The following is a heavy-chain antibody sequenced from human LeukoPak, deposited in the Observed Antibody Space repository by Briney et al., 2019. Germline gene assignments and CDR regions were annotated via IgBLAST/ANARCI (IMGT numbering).Heavy chain of an antibody. Sequence: PGGSLRLSCLTSGFTLSTNAMSWVRQAPGKGLEWISGISGSGASTYYADSVKGRFTISRDDSRNTLYLQMNSLRADDTAIYYCARDKIVGPTTLDYWGQGTLVTVSS. CDR1: GFTLSTNA. CDR3: ARDKIVGPTTLDY. D-gene: IGHD1-26*01. J-gene: IGHJ4*02. V-gene: IGHV3-23*01. CDR2: ISGSGAST.